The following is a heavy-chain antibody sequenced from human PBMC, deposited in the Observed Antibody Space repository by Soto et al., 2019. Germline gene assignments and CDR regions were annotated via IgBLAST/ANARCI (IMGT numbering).Heavy chain of an antibody. V-gene: IGHV4-59*01. D-gene: IGHD2-15*01. CDR1: GGSFSSYY. CDR3: ARTTTLENYFDY. CDR2: IYYTGSI. J-gene: IGHJ4*02. Sequence: SETLSLTCTVSGGSFSSYYWSWIRQPPGKGLEWIGYIYYTGSIIYNPSLKSRVTMSVDMSMKQFSLKLNSVTAADTAVYYCARTTTLENYFDYWGQGTLVPVSS.